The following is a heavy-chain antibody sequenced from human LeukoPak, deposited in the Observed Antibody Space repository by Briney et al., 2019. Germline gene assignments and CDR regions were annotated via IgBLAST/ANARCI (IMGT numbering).Heavy chain of an antibody. D-gene: IGHD3-22*01. CDR1: GGSISSYY. Sequence: SETLSLTCTVSGGSISSYYWSWIRQPAGKGLEWIGRIYNSGSTTYNPSLKSRVTMSVDTSKNQFSLKLSSVTAADTAVYYCARAEDWYYYDSSGYWFDYWGQGTLVTVSS. J-gene: IGHJ4*02. CDR3: ARAEDWYYYDSSGYWFDY. CDR2: IYNSGST. V-gene: IGHV4-4*07.